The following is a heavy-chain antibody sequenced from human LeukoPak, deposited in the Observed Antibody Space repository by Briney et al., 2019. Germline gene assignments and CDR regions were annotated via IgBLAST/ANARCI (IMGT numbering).Heavy chain of an antibody. CDR3: ARGVVGPDAFDI. CDR2: INPNSGGT. J-gene: IGHJ3*02. Sequence: SVKVSCKASGYTFTGYYMHWVRQAPGQGLEWMGWINPNSGGTNYAQKFQGRVTLTRDTSTSTVYMELSRLRSEDTAVYYCARGVVGPDAFDIWGQGTMVTVSS. CDR1: GYTFTGYY. D-gene: IGHD1-26*01. V-gene: IGHV1-2*02.